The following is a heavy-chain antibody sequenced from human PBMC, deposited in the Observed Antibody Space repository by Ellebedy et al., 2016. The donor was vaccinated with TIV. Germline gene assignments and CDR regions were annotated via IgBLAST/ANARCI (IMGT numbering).Heavy chain of an antibody. CDR1: GYSFTGYY. CDR2: INPNSGGT. CDR3: ASPKFSYDYYYFDY. Sequence: AASVKVSCKASGYSFTGYYMHWVRQAPGQGLEWMGWINPNSGGTNHVQKFQDRVTMTTDTSISTAYMELSRLRSDDTAVYFCASPKFSYDYYYFDYWGQGTLVTVSS. J-gene: IGHJ4*02. D-gene: IGHD5-18*01. V-gene: IGHV1-2*02.